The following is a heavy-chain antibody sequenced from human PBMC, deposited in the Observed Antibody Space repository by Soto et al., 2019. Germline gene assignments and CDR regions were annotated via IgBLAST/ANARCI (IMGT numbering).Heavy chain of an antibody. CDR1: GFTVSTYG. Sequence: QVQLVESGGGVVQPGRSLRLSCAVSGFTVSTYGMHWVRQAPGKGLEWVAVISRAGGTKYYADSVKGRFTISRDNSRNTMFLAMTSLRGDDMAVYYCTGEVASGYWGQGTLVTVSS. CDR3: TGEVASGY. J-gene: IGHJ4*02. D-gene: IGHD2-8*02. CDR2: ISRAGGTK. V-gene: IGHV3-30*03.